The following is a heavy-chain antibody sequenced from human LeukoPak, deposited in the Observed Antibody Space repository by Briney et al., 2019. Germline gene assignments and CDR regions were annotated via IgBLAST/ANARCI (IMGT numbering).Heavy chain of an antibody. CDR1: GDSVSNNNVA. CDR2: TYYRSKWYN. D-gene: IGHD1-26*01. Sequence: SQTLSLTCAISGDSVSNNNVAWNWIRQSPSRGLEWLGRTYYRSKWYNDYAISVKSRITINPDTSMNQFSLQLNSVTPDDTAVYYCARVSSWVFDYWGQGTLVTVSS. J-gene: IGHJ4*02. V-gene: IGHV6-1*01. CDR3: ARVSSWVFDY.